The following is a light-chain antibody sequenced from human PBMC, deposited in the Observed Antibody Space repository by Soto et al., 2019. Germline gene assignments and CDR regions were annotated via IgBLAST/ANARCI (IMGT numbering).Light chain of an antibody. J-gene: IGKJ1*01. V-gene: IGKV3-20*01. Sequence: IVLTQSPGALSLSPGERATLSCRVSQSVSSSYLAWYQQKPGQAPRLLIYGASSRATGIPDRFSGSGSGTDFTLTISRLEPEDFAVYYCQQYGSSPRTFGQGTKVDIK. CDR3: QQYGSSPRT. CDR1: QSVSSSY. CDR2: GAS.